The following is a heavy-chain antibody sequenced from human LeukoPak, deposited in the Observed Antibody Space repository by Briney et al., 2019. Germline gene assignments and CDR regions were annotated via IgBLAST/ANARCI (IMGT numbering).Heavy chain of an antibody. V-gene: IGHV4-34*01. Sequence: SETLSLTCAVYGGSFSGYYWSWIRQPPGKGLEWIGSIYYSGSTYYNPSLKSRVTISVDTSKNQFSLKLSSVTAADTAVYYCARHARDTAMVTQLYYYYYMDVWGKGTTVTISS. J-gene: IGHJ6*03. CDR2: IYYSGST. CDR3: ARHARDTAMVTQLYYYYYMDV. D-gene: IGHD5-18*01. CDR1: GGSFSGYY.